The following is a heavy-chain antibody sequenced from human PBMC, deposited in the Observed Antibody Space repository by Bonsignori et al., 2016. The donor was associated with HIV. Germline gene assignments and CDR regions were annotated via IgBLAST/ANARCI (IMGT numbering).Heavy chain of an antibody. V-gene: IGHV4-38-2*02. CDR3: ARIHTVFGVIKGRVPPYFDS. CDR2: IYYSGST. D-gene: IGHD3-3*01. J-gene: IGHJ4*02. CDR1: GYSISSGYY. Sequence: QVQLQESGPGLVKPSETLSLTCTVSGYSISSGYYWGWIRQPPGKGLEWIGNIYYSGSTYSNPSLKSRVTISVDTSSNHFSLKMRSVTAADTAVYYCARIHTVFGVIKGRVPPYFDSWGQGTPGPRLL.